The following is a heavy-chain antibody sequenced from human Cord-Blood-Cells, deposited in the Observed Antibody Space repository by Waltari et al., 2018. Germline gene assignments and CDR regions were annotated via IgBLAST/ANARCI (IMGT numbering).Heavy chain of an antibody. J-gene: IGHJ6*02. D-gene: IGHD6-13*01. CDR1: GGPLGRCA. CDR3: ARFSDRTAALYYGMDV. V-gene: IGHV1-69*01. CDR2: IIPSFGTA. Sequence: QVRLVHSGADVKKAGSSVKVSFKASGGPLGRCASSWERQGPGQGLEWMGGIIPSFGTANYAQKFQGRVTITADESTSTAYMGLSSLRSEDTAVYYCARFSDRTAALYYGMDVWGQGTTVTVSS.